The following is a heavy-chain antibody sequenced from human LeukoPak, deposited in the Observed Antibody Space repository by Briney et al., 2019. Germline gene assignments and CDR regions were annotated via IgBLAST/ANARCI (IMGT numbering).Heavy chain of an antibody. D-gene: IGHD3-3*01. CDR2: IYYSGST. J-gene: IGHJ4*02. CDR1: GGSISSSSYY. CDR3: ARLTYYDFWSGHTSYFDY. V-gene: IGHV4-39*01. Sequence: SETLSLTCTVSGGSISSSSYYWGWIRQPPGKGLEWIGSIYYSGSTYYNPSLKSRVTISVDTSKNQFSLKLSSVTAADTAVYYCARLTYYDFWSGHTSYFDYWGQGTLVTVSS.